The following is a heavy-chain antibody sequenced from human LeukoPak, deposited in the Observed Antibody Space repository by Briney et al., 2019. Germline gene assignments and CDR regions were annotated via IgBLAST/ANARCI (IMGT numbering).Heavy chain of an antibody. CDR1: GGSISSSSYY. J-gene: IGHJ4*02. Sequence: PSETLSLTCTVSGGSISSSSYYWGWIRQPPGKGLEWIGSIYYSGSTYYNPSLKSRVTISVDTSKNQFSLKLSSVTAADTAVYYCAREGTDSKWERTFYFDYWGQGTLVTVSS. V-gene: IGHV4-39*02. D-gene: IGHD1-26*01. CDR2: IYYSGST. CDR3: AREGTDSKWERTFYFDY.